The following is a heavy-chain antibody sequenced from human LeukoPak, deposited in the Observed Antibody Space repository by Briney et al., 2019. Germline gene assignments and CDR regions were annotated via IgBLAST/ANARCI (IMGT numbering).Heavy chain of an antibody. J-gene: IGHJ4*02. V-gene: IGHV3-30*18. CDR1: GFTFSSYG. Sequence: GRSLRLSCAASGFTFSSYGMHWVRQAPGKGLEWVAVISYDGSNKYYADSVKGRFTISRDNSKNTLYLQMNSLRAEDTAVYYCAKEPAPGWGQGSLVTVSS. CDR3: AKEPAPG. CDR2: ISYDGSNK. D-gene: IGHD2-2*01.